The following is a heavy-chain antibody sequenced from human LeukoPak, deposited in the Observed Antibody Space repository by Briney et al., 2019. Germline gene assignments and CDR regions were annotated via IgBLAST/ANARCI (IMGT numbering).Heavy chain of an antibody. CDR2: INHSGST. Sequence: SETLSLTCAVYGGSFSGYYWSWIRQPPGKGLEWIGEINHSGSTNYNPSLKSRVTISVDTSKNQFSLKLSSVTAADTAVYYCARAGGWGTFDYWGQGTLATVSS. J-gene: IGHJ4*02. V-gene: IGHV4-34*01. CDR1: GGSFSGYY. CDR3: ARAGGWGTFDY. D-gene: IGHD7-27*01.